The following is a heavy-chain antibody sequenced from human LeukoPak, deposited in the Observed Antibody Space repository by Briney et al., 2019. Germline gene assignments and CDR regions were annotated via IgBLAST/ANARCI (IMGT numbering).Heavy chain of an antibody. D-gene: IGHD5-24*01. V-gene: IGHV3-21*01. CDR3: ARTKEMASISYFDS. Sequence: GGSLRLSCAASEFIFSVYTINWVRQAPGKGLEWVSSISSSSNYIYYADSVKGRFTISRDNAKNSLYLQMNSLRAEDTAVYYCARTKEMASISYFDSWGQGTLVTVSS. CDR1: EFIFSVYT. CDR2: ISSSSNYI. J-gene: IGHJ4*02.